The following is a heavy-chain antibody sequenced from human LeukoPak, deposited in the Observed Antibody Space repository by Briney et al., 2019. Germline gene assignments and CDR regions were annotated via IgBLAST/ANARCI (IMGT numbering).Heavy chain of an antibody. J-gene: IGHJ4*02. CDR3: ARDLSSGYWDY. Sequence: ASVKVSCKASGYRFMSNAISWVRQAPGQGLEWMGWISANNGNTNYAQKLQGRVTMTTDTSTSTAYMELRCLRSDDTAVYYCARDLSSGYWDYWGQGTLVTVSS. D-gene: IGHD3-22*01. CDR1: GYRFMSNA. V-gene: IGHV1-18*01. CDR2: ISANNGNT.